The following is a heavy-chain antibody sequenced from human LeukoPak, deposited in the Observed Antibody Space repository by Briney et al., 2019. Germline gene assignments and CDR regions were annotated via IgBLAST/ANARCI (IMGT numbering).Heavy chain of an antibody. Sequence: GGSLRLSCAASGFSFSTYSMDWVRQAPGKGLEWVSSISRNSRYIYYADSMRGRFTISRDNAKNSLYLQMNSLKPEDTAVYYCARVAEAAAFDSWGQGTLVTVSS. J-gene: IGHJ4*02. D-gene: IGHD6-13*01. CDR2: ISRNSRYI. V-gene: IGHV3-21*06. CDR3: ARVAEAAAFDS. CDR1: GFSFSTYS.